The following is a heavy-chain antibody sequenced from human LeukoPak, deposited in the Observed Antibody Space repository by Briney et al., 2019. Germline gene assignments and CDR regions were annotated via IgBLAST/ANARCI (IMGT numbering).Heavy chain of an antibody. J-gene: IGHJ4*02. D-gene: IGHD1-26*01. V-gene: IGHV3-30*02. CDR3: AREEGARTDY. Sequence: GGSLRLSCAASGFTFSSYGMHWVRQAPGKGLEWVAFTRSDGSNKYYADSVKGRFTISRDNSKNTLYLQMNSLRAEDTAVYYCAREEGARTDYWGQGTLVTVSS. CDR2: TRSDGSNK. CDR1: GFTFSSYG.